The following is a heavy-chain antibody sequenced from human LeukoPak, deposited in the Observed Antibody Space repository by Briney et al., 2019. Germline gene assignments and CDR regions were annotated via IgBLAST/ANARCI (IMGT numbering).Heavy chain of an antibody. V-gene: IGHV3-74*01. D-gene: IGHD3-22*01. J-gene: IGHJ6*02. CDR2: IKSDGSGT. CDR1: GFTVSTYW. Sequence: GGSLTLSCAVSGFTVSTYWMHWVRQGPEKGLVWVSRIKSDGSGTSFADSVKGRFTISRDNVENTVYLQMNSLRAEDTAVYYCYVWLENQRMDVWGQGTTVTVSS. CDR3: YVWLENQRMDV.